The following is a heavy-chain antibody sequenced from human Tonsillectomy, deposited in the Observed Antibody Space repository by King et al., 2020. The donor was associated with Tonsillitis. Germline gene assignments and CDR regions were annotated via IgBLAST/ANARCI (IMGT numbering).Heavy chain of an antibody. D-gene: IGHD3-22*01. Sequence: VQLVQSGGGLVQPGGSLRLSCVASGFTLSNYAMHWVRQAPGKGLEYVSSISSGGTKIYYADSVKGRFTISRDISKNTLYLQMGSLRAEDMALYYCVRLSSAYYYDYWGQGTLVTVSS. CDR2: ISSGGTKI. J-gene: IGHJ4*02. CDR3: VRLSSAYYYDY. CDR1: GFTLSNYA. V-gene: IGHV3-64*07.